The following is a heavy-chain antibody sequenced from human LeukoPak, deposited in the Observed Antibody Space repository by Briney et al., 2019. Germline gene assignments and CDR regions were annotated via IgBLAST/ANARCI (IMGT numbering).Heavy chain of an antibody. CDR2: ISGSGGST. J-gene: IGHJ6*02. CDR1: GFTFSNYA. Sequence: GGFLRLSCAASGFTFSNYAMNWVRQAPGKGLEWVSVISGSGGSTYYADSVKGRFTISRDNSKNTLYLQMNSLRAEDTAVYYCAKRDCSSTSCSLHGMDVWGQGTTVTVSS. CDR3: AKRDCSSTSCSLHGMDV. D-gene: IGHD2-2*01. V-gene: IGHV3-23*01.